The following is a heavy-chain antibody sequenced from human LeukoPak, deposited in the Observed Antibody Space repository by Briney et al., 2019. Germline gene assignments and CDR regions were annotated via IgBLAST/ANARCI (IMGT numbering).Heavy chain of an antibody. CDR1: GFTFSSYS. CDR2: ISTSSSYI. Sequence: GGSLRLSCAASGFTFSSYSMNWVRQAPGKGLEWVSFISTSSSYIYYADSVKGRFTISRDNAKNSLYLQMNSPRAEDTAVYYCARRSYYDLDYFDYWGQGTLVTVSS. J-gene: IGHJ4*02. V-gene: IGHV3-21*01. CDR3: ARRSYYDLDYFDY. D-gene: IGHD1-26*01.